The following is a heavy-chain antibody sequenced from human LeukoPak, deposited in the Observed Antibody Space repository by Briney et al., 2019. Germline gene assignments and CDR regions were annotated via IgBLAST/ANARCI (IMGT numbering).Heavy chain of an antibody. J-gene: IGHJ6*03. D-gene: IGHD3-3*01. CDR1: GGSISSYY. V-gene: IGHV4-59*01. CDR2: IYYSGST. Sequence: PSETLSLTCTVSGGSISSYYWSWIRQPPGKGLEWIGYIYYSGSTYYNPSLKSRVTISVDTSKNQFSLKLSSVTAADTAVYYCAMTRSYYYYYMDVWGKGTTVTISS. CDR3: AMTRSYYYYYMDV.